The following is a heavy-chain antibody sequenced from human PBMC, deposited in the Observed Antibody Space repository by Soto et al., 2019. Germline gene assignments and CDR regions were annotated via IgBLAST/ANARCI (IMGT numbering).Heavy chain of an antibody. CDR1: GFSFRDYD. D-gene: IGHD6-19*01. Sequence: EVQLVESGGGSVQPGESLRLSCAASGFSFRDYDMHWVRQRKGKGLEWVSALGAARDPYYADSVKGRFTISRDNSKNTLYLQMNSLRVEDTALYYCAKEGRQWLIYYYYGMDVWGQGTSVTVSS. J-gene: IGHJ6*02. CDR2: LGAARDP. CDR3: AKEGRQWLIYYYYGMDV. V-gene: IGHV3-13*05.